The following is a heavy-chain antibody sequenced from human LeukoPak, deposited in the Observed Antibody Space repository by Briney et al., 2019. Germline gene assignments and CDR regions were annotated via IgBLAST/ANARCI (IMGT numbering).Heavy chain of an antibody. V-gene: IGHV3-21*01. D-gene: IGHD5-18*01. CDR1: GFTFSSYS. CDR3: ARDVDTAMGTHFDY. J-gene: IGHJ4*02. CDR2: ISSSSSYI. Sequence: GGSLRLSCAASGFTFSSYSMNWVRQAPGKGLEWVSSISSSSSYIYYADSVKGRFTISRDNAKNSLYLQMNSLRAEDTVVYYCARDVDTAMGTHFDYWGQGTLVTVSS.